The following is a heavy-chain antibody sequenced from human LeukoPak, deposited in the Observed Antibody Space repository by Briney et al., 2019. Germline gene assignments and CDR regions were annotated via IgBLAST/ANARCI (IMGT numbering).Heavy chain of an antibody. CDR1: GFTFSSYG. CDR2: IWYDGSNK. CDR3: ARERYYYDSSGYYYYYYGMDV. D-gene: IGHD3-22*01. Sequence: GGSLRLSCAASGFTFSSYGMHWVRQAPGKGLEWVAVIWYDGSNKYYADSVKGRFTISRDNSKNSLYLQMNSLRAEDTAVYYCARERYYYDSSGYYYYYYGMDVWGQGNTVTVSS. J-gene: IGHJ6*02. V-gene: IGHV3-33*01.